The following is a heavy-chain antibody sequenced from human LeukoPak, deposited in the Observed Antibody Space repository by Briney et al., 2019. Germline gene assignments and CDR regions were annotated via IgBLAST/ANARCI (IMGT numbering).Heavy chain of an antibody. CDR3: ARHVVRYYDFWSAYSDV. J-gene: IGHJ3*01. CDR1: GYNFTNYW. V-gene: IGHV5-51*01. CDR2: VYPRESDT. D-gene: IGHD3-3*01. Sequence: GESLKISCKTSGYNFTNYWIAWMRQMPGKGLEWMGIVYPRESDTRFSPSFQSQVTFSADKSISTAYLQWSRLQASDTTMYYCARHVVRYYDFWSAYSDVWGQGTMVTVSS.